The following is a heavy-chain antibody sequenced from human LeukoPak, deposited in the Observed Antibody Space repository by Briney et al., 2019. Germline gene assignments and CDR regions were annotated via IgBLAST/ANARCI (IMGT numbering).Heavy chain of an antibody. J-gene: IGHJ4*02. CDR2: ISTYNADT. V-gene: IGHV1-18*01. CDR1: GYTFTSYG. Sequence: ASVKVSCKASGYTFTSYGISWFRQAPGQGLEWMGWISTYNADTDYAQKFQGRDTMTTETSTSTAYMELRSLISDDTAVYYCARDPGQYYDILTGYYTPYYFDYWGQGTLVTVSS. CDR3: ARDPGQYYDILTGYYTPYYFDY. D-gene: IGHD3-9*01.